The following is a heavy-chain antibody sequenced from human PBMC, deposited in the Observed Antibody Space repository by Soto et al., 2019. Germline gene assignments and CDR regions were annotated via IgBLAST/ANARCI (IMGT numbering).Heavy chain of an antibody. CDR3: ARAPTYGDYYYYGMDV. J-gene: IGHJ6*02. CDR1: GGTFRRYA. Sequence: AAVKVSCKASGGTFRRYAISWVRQAPGQGLEWMGGIIPIFGTANYAQKFQGRVTITADESTSTVYMELSSLRSEDTAVYYCARAPTYGDYYYYGMDVWGQGTTVTVS. D-gene: IGHD4-17*01. CDR2: IIPIFGTA. V-gene: IGHV1-69*13.